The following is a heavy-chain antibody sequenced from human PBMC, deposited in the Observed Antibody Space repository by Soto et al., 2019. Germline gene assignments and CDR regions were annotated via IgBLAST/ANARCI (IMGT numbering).Heavy chain of an antibody. CDR1: GGTFSSYA. V-gene: IGHV1-69*01. CDR3: ASEVRRITIFGVVIISGYYYYGMDV. D-gene: IGHD3-3*01. Sequence: QVQLVQSGAEVKKPGSSVKVSCKASGGTFSSYAISWVRQAPGQGLEWMGGIIPIFGTANYAQKFQGRVTIPADESTSTAYMELSSLRSEDTAVYYCASEVRRITIFGVVIISGYYYYGMDVWGQGTTVTVSS. J-gene: IGHJ6*02. CDR2: IIPIFGTA.